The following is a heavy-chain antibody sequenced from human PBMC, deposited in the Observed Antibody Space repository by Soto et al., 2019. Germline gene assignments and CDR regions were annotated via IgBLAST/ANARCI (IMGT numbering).Heavy chain of an antibody. V-gene: IGHV4-31*03. J-gene: IGHJ4*02. D-gene: IGHD3-9*01. CDR2: IHYSGST. CDR3: ASWGYDISTGYT. Sequence: SETLSLTCTVSGDSINSAGYYWNWIRQPPGKGLEWIGYIHYSGSTYYNPSLKSRVTISVDTSKNQFSLKLTSVTAADTAVYYCASWGYDISTGYTWGQGALVTVSS. CDR1: GDSINSAGYY.